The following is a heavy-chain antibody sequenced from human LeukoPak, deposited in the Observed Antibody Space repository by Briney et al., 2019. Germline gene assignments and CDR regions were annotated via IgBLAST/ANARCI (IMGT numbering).Heavy chain of an antibody. V-gene: IGHV4-39*01. D-gene: IGHD1-20*01. CDR1: GGSISSTTYL. Sequence: SETLSLTCIVSGGSISSTTYLWGWLRRPPGEGLEWIGSISYTASTYYNPSLESRVTISVDTSKNQFSLRLSSVTAADTAVYYCARRITGTTSDSFDYWGQGTLVTVSS. J-gene: IGHJ4*02. CDR3: ARRITGTTSDSFDY. CDR2: ISYTAST.